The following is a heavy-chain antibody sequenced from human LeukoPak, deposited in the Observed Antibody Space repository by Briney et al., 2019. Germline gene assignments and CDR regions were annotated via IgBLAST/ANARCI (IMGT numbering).Heavy chain of an antibody. CDR1: GYTFTSYA. Sequence: ASVKVSCKASGYTFTSYAMHWVRQAPGQRLEWMGWINAGNGNTKYSQKFQGRVTITRDTSASTAYMELSSLSSEDTAVYYCAREDLYDFEGFDYWGQGTLVTVSS. J-gene: IGHJ4*02. D-gene: IGHD3-3*01. V-gene: IGHV1-3*01. CDR2: INAGNGNT. CDR3: AREDLYDFEGFDY.